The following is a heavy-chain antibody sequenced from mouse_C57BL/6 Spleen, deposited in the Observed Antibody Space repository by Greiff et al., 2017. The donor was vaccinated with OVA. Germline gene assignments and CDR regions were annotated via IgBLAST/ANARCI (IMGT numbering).Heavy chain of an antibody. CDR1: GYTFTSYW. Sequence: QVQLKQPGAELVMPGASVKLSCKASGYTFTSYWMHWVKQRPGQGLEWIGEIDPSDSYINYNQKFKGKSTLTVDKSSSTAYMQLSSLTSEDSAVYYCARGTYYGSSYLWYFDVWGTGTTVTVSS. CDR2: IDPSDSYI. V-gene: IGHV1-69*01. D-gene: IGHD1-1*01. J-gene: IGHJ1*03. CDR3: ARGTYYGSSYLWYFDV.